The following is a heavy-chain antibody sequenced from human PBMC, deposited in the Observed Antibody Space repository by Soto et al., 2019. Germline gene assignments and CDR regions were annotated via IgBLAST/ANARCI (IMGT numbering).Heavy chain of an antibody. D-gene: IGHD6-13*01. V-gene: IGHV1-69*01. J-gene: IGHJ6*02. CDR1: GGTFTSTA. CDR2: IIPVLGTP. CDR3: ASSAGLDHLLNYYGLNV. Sequence: QVLLVQSSAEVKKPGSSVKVSCKASGGTFTSTAFSWVRQAPGQGLEWMGGIIPVLGTPNYAQKFQARLTVNADASTTTVHMELSSLRSDDTAVYYCASSAGLDHLLNYYGLNVWGQGTTVTVSS.